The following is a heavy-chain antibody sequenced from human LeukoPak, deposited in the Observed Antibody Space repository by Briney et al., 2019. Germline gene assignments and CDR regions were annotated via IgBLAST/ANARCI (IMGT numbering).Heavy chain of an antibody. Sequence: GGSLRLSCAASGFTFDDYAMHWVRRAPGKGLEWVSGISWNSGSIGYADSVKGRFTISRDNAKNSLYLQMNSLRAEDTALYYCAKGTVTTWGSFDYWGQGTLVTVSS. CDR1: GFTFDDYA. CDR2: ISWNSGSI. J-gene: IGHJ4*02. CDR3: AKGTVTTWGSFDY. D-gene: IGHD4-17*01. V-gene: IGHV3-9*01.